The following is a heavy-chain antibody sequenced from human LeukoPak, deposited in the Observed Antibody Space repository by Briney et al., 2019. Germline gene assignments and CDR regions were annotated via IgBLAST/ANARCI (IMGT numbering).Heavy chain of an antibody. Sequence: ASVKVSCKASGYTFTGYYMHCVRQAPGQGREWMGWIHPNSGGTNYAERFQGRVTMTRDTSISTAYMELSRLTSDDTAVYYCATGRDFDYWGQGTLVTVSS. CDR3: ATGRDFDY. V-gene: IGHV1-2*02. CDR1: GYTFTGYY. CDR2: IHPNSGGT. J-gene: IGHJ4*02.